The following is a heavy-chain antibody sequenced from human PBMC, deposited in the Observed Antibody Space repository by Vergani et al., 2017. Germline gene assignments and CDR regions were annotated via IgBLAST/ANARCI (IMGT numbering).Heavy chain of an antibody. CDR3: ARRIPSAVAGYFDY. D-gene: IGHD6-19*01. CDR1: GFTFSSYE. J-gene: IGHJ4*02. CDR2: ISSSSSYI. Sequence: EVQLVESGGGLVQPGGSLRLSCAASGFTFSSYEMNWVRQAPGKGLEWVSSISSSSSYIYYADSVKGRFTISRDNAKNSLYLQMNSLRAEDTAVYYCARRIPSAVAGYFDYWGQGTLVTVSS. V-gene: IGHV3-48*03.